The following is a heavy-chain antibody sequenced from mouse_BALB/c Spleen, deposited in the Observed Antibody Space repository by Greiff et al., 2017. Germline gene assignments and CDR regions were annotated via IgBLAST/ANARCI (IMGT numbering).Heavy chain of an antibody. CDR1: GYSITSDYA. V-gene: IGHV3-2*02. Sequence: EVMLVESGPGLVKPSQSLSLTCTVTGYSITSDYAWNWIRQFPGNKLEWMGYISYSGSTSYNPSLKSRISITRDTSKNQFFLQLNSVTTEDTATYYCARSVYYGFDYWGQGTTLTVSS. J-gene: IGHJ2*01. CDR3: ARSVYYGFDY. D-gene: IGHD2-2*01. CDR2: ISYSGST.